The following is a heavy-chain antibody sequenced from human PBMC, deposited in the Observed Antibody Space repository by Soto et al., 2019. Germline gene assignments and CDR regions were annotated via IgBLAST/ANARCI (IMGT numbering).Heavy chain of an antibody. D-gene: IGHD1-7*01. J-gene: IGHJ6*02. Sequence: SVKVSCKASGGTFSSYAISWVRQAPGQGLEWMGGIIPIFGTANYAQRFQGRVTITADESTSTAYMELSSLRSEDTAVYYCARLPRTGTTNYYYYGMDVWGQGTTVTVSS. V-gene: IGHV1-69*13. CDR1: GGTFSSYA. CDR3: ARLPRTGTTNYYYYGMDV. CDR2: IIPIFGTA.